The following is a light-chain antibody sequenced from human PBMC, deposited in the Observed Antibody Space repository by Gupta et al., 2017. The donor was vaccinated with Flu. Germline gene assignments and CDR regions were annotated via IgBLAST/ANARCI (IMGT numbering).Light chain of an antibody. CDR1: SGGIASTF. J-gene: IGLJ2*01. V-gene: IGLV6-57*01. CDR2: DDN. CDR3: QSYDSSNVVV. Sequence: NFMLPQPHSVSESPGKTVTISCTRSSGGIASTFGHWYQQRPGGSPTTVIYDDNQRPSGVPDRFSGSIDSSSNSASLTISGLKTEDEADYYCQSYDSSNVVVFGGGTKLTVL.